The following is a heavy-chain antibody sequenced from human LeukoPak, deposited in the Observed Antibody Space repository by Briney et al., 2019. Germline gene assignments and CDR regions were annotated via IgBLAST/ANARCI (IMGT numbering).Heavy chain of an antibody. V-gene: IGHV4-59*01. CDR2: IFYSGTT. Sequence: SETLSLTCTVSGGSISNYYWSWIRQPPGKDLEWIGYIFYSGTTSYNPSLKSRVTISVDTSKNQFSLKLSSVTAADTAVYYCARLSTDYDILTGYSPYYFDYWGQGTLVTVSS. CDR1: GGSISNYY. J-gene: IGHJ4*02. D-gene: IGHD3-9*01. CDR3: ARLSTDYDILTGYSPYYFDY.